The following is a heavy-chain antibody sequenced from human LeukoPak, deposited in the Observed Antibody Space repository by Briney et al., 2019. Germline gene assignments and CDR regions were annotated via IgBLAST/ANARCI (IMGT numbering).Heavy chain of an antibody. V-gene: IGHV3-30*18. CDR1: GFTFSSYG. CDR3: AKDHGPHDYSNYYYHGMDV. Sequence: GGSLRLSCAASGFTFSSYGMHWVRQAPGKGLEWVAVISYDGSNKYYADSVKGRFTISRDNSKNTLYLQMNSLRAEDTAVYYCAKDHGPHDYSNYYYHGMDVWGQGTTVTVSS. CDR2: ISYDGSNK. J-gene: IGHJ6*02. D-gene: IGHD4-11*01.